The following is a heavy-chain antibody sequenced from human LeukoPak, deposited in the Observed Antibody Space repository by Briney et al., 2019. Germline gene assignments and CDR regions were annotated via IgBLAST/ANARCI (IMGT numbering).Heavy chain of an antibody. Sequence: SQTLSLTCTVSGGSISSGDYYWSWIRQPPGKGLEWIGYIHYSGSTYYNPSLKSRVTISVDTSKNQFSLKLSSVTAADTAVYYCAREFQYADYFDYWGQGTLVTVSS. CDR2: IHYSGST. CDR1: GGSISSGDYY. CDR3: AREFQYADYFDY. J-gene: IGHJ4*02. V-gene: IGHV4-30-4*01. D-gene: IGHD2-2*01.